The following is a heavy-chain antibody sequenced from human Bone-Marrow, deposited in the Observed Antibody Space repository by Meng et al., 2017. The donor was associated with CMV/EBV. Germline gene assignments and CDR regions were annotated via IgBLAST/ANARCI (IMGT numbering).Heavy chain of an antibody. Sequence: SETLSLTCAVYGGSFSGYYWCWIRQTPGKGLGWMGESNHSGSTNYNPSLKSRVTISVDTSKNQFSLKLSSVTAADTAVYYCARGDIWSGYYYYYYYYGMDVWGQGTTVTVSS. CDR3: ARGDIWSGYYYYYYYYGMDV. CDR2: SNHSGST. V-gene: IGHV4-34*01. J-gene: IGHJ6*02. CDR1: GGSFSGYY. D-gene: IGHD3-3*01.